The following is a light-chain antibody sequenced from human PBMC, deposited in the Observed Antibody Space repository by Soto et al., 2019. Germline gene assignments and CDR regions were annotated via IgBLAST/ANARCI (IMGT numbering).Light chain of an antibody. J-gene: IGKJ5*01. Sequence: EIVMTQSPATLSVSPGEGATLSCRASQSVRTKLAWYQQKAGQAHRLLIYGASTRATGVSDRFSGSGAGTEYTLTTSSLRSDDFAVYYCQQYDTWTSITFGQGTRLEIK. V-gene: IGKV3-15*01. CDR3: QQYDTWTSIT. CDR2: GAS. CDR1: QSVRTK.